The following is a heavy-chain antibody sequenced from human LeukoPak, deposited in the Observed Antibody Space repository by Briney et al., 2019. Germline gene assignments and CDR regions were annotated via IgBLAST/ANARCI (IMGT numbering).Heavy chain of an antibody. CDR1: GGSISSYY. Sequence: PSETLSLTCTVSGGSISSYYWSWIRQPPGKGLEWIGYIYYSGSTNYNPSLKSRVTISVDTSKNQFSLKLSSVTAADTAVYYCARSAYYFTVTTFYFDYWGQGTLVTVSS. D-gene: IGHD4-17*01. CDR2: IYYSGST. CDR3: ARSAYYFTVTTFYFDY. J-gene: IGHJ4*02. V-gene: IGHV4-59*12.